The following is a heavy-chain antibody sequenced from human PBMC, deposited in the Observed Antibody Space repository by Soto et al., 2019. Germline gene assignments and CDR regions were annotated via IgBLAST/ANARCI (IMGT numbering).Heavy chain of an antibody. CDR2: ISAYNGNT. CDR3: ARCDMVYDFWSGYPRGPYYFDY. CDR1: GYTFTSYG. Sequence: GASVKVSCKASGYTFTSYGISWVRQAPGQGLEWMGWISAYNGNTNYAQKLQGRVTMTTDTSTSTAYMELRSLRSDDTAVYYCARCDMVYDFWSGYPRGPYYFDYWGQGXLVTVYS. J-gene: IGHJ4*02. V-gene: IGHV1-18*04. D-gene: IGHD3-3*01.